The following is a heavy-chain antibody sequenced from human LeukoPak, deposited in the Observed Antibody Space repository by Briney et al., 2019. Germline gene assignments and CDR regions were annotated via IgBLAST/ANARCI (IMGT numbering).Heavy chain of an antibody. CDR2: IYYSGST. V-gene: IGHV4-31*03. D-gene: IGHD2-2*01. J-gene: IGHJ4*02. CDR1: GGSISSGGYY. Sequence: KSSQTLSLTCTVSGGSISSGGYYWSWIRQHPGRGLEWIGYIYYSGSTYYNPSLKSRVTISVDTPKNQFSLKLSSVTAADTAVYYCARVVPAADFDYWGQGTLVTVSS. CDR3: ARVVPAADFDY.